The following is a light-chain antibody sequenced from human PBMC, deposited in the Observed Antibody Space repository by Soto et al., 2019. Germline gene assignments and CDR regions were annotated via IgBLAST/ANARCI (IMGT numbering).Light chain of an antibody. CDR1: QNIYTW. CDR3: QQSFSTPRT. J-gene: IGKJ1*01. Sequence: DYQVTQSPSTLSASVGDRVTITCRASQNIYTWLAWYQQKPGIAPKLLIHKASTLESGVPSRFSGSGSGTDFTLTISSLQPGDFGTYYCQQSFSTPRTFGQGTKVDI. V-gene: IGKV1-5*03. CDR2: KAS.